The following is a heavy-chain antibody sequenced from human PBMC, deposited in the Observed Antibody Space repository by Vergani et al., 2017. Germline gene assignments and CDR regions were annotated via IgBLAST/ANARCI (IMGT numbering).Heavy chain of an antibody. D-gene: IGHD3-16*01. Sequence: QVQLVESGGGVVQPGRSLRLSCAASGFTFSSYGMHWVRQAPGKGLEWVAVIWYDGSNKYYADSVKGRFTISRDNSKNTLYLQMNSLRAEDTAVYYCARDFRGDSGDYYYYMDVWGKGP. CDR1: GFTFSSYG. CDR2: IWYDGSNK. V-gene: IGHV3-33*01. CDR3: ARDFRGDSGDYYYYMDV. J-gene: IGHJ6*03.